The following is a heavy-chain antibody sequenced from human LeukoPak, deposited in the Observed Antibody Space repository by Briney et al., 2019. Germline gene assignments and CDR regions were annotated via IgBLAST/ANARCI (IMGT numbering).Heavy chain of an antibody. D-gene: IGHD4-23*01. CDR3: ARDRWGYWYFDL. CDR1: GFTVSSNY. J-gene: IGHJ2*01. Sequence: GGSLRLSCAASGFTVSSNYMSWVRQAPGKGLEWVSVIDSGGITYYADSVKGRFTISRGNSKNTLYLQMNSLRAEDTAVYYCARDRWGYWYFDLWGRGTLVTVSS. CDR2: IDSGGIT. V-gene: IGHV3-53*01.